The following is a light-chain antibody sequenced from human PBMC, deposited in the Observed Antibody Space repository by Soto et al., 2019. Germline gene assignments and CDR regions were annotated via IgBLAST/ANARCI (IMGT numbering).Light chain of an antibody. J-gene: IGLJ3*02. CDR1: SSDVGGYNY. V-gene: IGLV2-14*01. CDR3: SSYTSSSTRV. Sequence: QSALTQPASVSGSPGQSITISCTGTSSDVGGYNYVSWYQQHPGKAPKLMIYEVSNRPSGVSNRFSGSKSGNTASLTISGLQAEYEADYYCSSYTSSSTRVFGGGTKRTFL. CDR2: EVS.